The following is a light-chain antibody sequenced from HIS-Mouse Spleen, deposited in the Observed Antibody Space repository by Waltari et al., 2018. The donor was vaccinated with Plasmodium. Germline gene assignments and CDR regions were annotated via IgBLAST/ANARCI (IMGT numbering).Light chain of an antibody. J-gene: IGLJ2*01. V-gene: IGLV2-8*01. CDR3: SSYAGSNNLV. Sequence: QSALTHPPSASGSPRQSVTISCTATSSDVGGYNYVSWYQQHPGKAPKLMIYEVSKRPSGVPDRFSGSKSGNTASLTVSGLQAEDEADYYCSSYAGSNNLVFGGGTKLTVL. CDR1: SSDVGGYNY. CDR2: EVS.